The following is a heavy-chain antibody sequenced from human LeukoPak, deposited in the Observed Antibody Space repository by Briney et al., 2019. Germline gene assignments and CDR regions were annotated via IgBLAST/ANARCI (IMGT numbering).Heavy chain of an antibody. CDR1: GFTFSTYA. Sequence: PGRSLRLSCAASGFTFSTYAMHWVRQAPGKGLEYVSAISSNGGSTYYANSVKGRFTISRDNSKNTLYLQMGSLRAEDMAVYFCARDHGSGSYSDYWGQGTLVTVSS. J-gene: IGHJ4*02. D-gene: IGHD3-10*01. V-gene: IGHV3-64*01. CDR3: ARDHGSGSYSDY. CDR2: ISSNGGST.